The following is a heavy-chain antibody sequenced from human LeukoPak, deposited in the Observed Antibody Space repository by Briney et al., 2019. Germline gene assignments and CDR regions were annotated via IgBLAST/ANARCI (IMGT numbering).Heavy chain of an antibody. D-gene: IGHD2-2*01. CDR2: INPNSGGT. CDR1: GYTFTSYD. Sequence: VASVKVSCKASGYTFTSYDINWVRQAPGQGLEWMGWINPNSGGTNYAQKFQGRVTMTRDTSISTAYMELSRLRSDDTAVYYCARGYCSSTSCYPFDYWGQGTLVTVSS. J-gene: IGHJ4*02. CDR3: ARGYCSSTSCYPFDY. V-gene: IGHV1-2*02.